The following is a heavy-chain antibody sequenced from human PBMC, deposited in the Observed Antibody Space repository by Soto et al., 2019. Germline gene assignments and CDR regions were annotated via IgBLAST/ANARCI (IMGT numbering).Heavy chain of an antibody. CDR3: VSSSLVDTAMVTGEFDY. CDR2: ISYDGSNK. D-gene: IGHD5-18*01. V-gene: IGHV3-30-3*01. Sequence: GGSLTLCCAASGFTFSSYATHWVRQAPGKGLEWVAVISYDGSNKYYANTVKGRFTISRDNSKNTLYLQMNSLRAEDTAVYYFVSSSLVDTAMVTGEFDYWGQGTLVTVSS. CDR1: GFTFSSYA. J-gene: IGHJ4*02.